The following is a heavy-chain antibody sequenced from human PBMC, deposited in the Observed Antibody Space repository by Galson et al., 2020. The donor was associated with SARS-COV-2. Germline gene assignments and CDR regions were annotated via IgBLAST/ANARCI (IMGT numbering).Heavy chain of an antibody. CDR2: IYYSGST. CDR1: GGSISSYF. J-gene: IGHJ3*02. D-gene: IGHD3-10*01. V-gene: IGHV4-59*08. Sequence: SETLSLTCTVSGGSISSYFWSWIPQPPGKGLEWIGSIYYSGSTNYNPSLKSRVTISVDTSKNQFSLKLSSVTAADTAVYYCARRGYYGSGSFFPQAFDIWGQGTMVTVSS. CDR3: ARRGYYGSGSFFPQAFDI.